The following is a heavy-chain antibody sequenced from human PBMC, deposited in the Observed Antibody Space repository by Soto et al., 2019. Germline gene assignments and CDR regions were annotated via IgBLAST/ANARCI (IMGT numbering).Heavy chain of an antibody. CDR3: ALGYSSGWLSDYYYGMDV. CDR1: GFTFSSYA. J-gene: IGHJ6*02. CDR2: ISYDGSNK. Sequence: GGSLRLSCAASGFTFSSYAMHWVRQAPGKGLEWVAVISYDGSNKYYADSVKGRFTISRDNSKNTLYLQMNSLRAEDTAVYYCALGYSSGWLSDYYYGMDVWGQGTTVTVSS. V-gene: IGHV3-30-3*01. D-gene: IGHD6-19*01.